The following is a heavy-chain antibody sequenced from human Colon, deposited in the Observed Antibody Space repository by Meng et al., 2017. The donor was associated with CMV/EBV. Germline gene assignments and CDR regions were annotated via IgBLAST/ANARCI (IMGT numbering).Heavy chain of an antibody. CDR1: GFTFSSYA. CDR2: ISYDGSNK. D-gene: IGHD2-2*02. V-gene: IGHV3-30-3*01. CDR3: ARDKAVCSSTSCYRASTIYGMDV. J-gene: IGHJ6*02. Sequence: GESLKISCAASGFTFSSYAMHWVRQAPGKGLEWVAVISYDGSNKYYADSVKGRFTISRDNSKNTLYLQMNSLRAEDTAVYYCARDKAVCSSTSCYRASTIYGMDVWGQGTMVTVSS.